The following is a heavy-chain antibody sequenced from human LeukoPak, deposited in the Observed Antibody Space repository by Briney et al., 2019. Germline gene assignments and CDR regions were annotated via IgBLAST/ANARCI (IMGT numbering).Heavy chain of an antibody. CDR2: ISGGGDIT. CDR1: GFTFKNYA. V-gene: IGHV3-23*01. Sequence: GGSLRLSCEASGFTFKNYAMSWGRQAPGKGLEWVSVISGGGDITKYADSVKGRFTISRDNSKNTLYLHMSSLRAEDTAVYYCKTDQTDITFGFDIWGQGTMVTVSS. CDR3: KTDQTDITFGFDI. D-gene: IGHD3-16*01. J-gene: IGHJ3*02.